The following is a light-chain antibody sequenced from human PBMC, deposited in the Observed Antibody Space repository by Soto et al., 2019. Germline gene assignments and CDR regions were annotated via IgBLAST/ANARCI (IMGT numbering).Light chain of an antibody. CDR3: AAWDNSRSGFVV. Sequence: QSVLTQPPSASGTPGQRVTISCSGSSSNIGSNYVYWYQQLPGTAPKLLIYRNNQRPSGVRVRFSGSHSGTSASLALSGLRSEDEAEYYCAAWDNSRSGFVVFGGGTKLTVL. V-gene: IGLV1-47*01. CDR2: RNN. J-gene: IGLJ2*01. CDR1: SSNIGSNY.